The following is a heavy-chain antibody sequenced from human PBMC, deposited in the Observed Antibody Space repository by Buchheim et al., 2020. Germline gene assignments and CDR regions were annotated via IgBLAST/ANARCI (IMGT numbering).Heavy chain of an antibody. CDR3: ARARAIAARFSGLYYYYGMDV. D-gene: IGHD6-6*01. V-gene: IGHV4-4*02. J-gene: IGHJ6*02. Sequence: QVQLQESGPGLVKPSGTLSLTCAVSGGSISSSNRWSWVRQPPGKGLEWIGEIYHSGSTNYNPSLKSRVTISVDKSKNQFSLKLSSVTAADTAVYYCARARAIAARFSGLYYYYGMDVWGQGTT. CDR1: GGSISSSNR. CDR2: IYHSGST.